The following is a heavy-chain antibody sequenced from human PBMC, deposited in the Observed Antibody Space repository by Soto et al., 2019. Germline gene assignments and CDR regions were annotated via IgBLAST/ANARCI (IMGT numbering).Heavy chain of an antibody. V-gene: IGHV1-8*01. CDR3: ARGDSKISGRSQDTWFDP. J-gene: IGHJ5*02. Sequence: QGQLGQSGAEVQKPGSSVKVSCKAAGYTVRNYDINWVRQATLQGLEWMGWMNPNGGNAVYAPKFQSRVTMTTDRSISTVYMELSSLRSEHTAVYYYARGDSKISGRSQDTWFDPWGQGTLVTVSS. CDR2: MNPNGGNA. CDR1: GYTVRNYD. D-gene: IGHD2-15*01.